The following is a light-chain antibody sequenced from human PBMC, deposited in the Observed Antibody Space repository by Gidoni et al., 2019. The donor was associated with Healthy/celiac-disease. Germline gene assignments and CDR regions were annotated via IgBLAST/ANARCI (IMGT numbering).Light chain of an antibody. V-gene: IGLV1-44*01. CDR1: SSNIGSNT. Sequence: QSVLTPPPSESGTPGQRVTISCSGSSSNIGSNTVNWYQQLPGTAPKLLIYSNNQRPSGVPDRFSGSKSGTSASLAISGLQSEDEADYYCAAWDDSLNGVVFGGGTKLTVL. J-gene: IGLJ2*01. CDR3: AAWDDSLNGVV. CDR2: SNN.